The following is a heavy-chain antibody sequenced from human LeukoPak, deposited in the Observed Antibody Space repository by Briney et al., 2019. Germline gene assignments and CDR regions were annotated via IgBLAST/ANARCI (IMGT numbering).Heavy chain of an antibody. Sequence: SETLSLTCTVSGDSISSYYWNWIRQPPGKGLEWIGFIYYSGSTNYNPSLKSRVTMSLDTPKNQFSLKLSSVTAADTAVYYCASGAVRGSSSGRDYWGQGTLVTVSS. J-gene: IGHJ4*02. D-gene: IGHD6-6*01. CDR3: ASGAVRGSSSGRDY. CDR1: GDSISSYY. CDR2: IYYSGST. V-gene: IGHV4-59*08.